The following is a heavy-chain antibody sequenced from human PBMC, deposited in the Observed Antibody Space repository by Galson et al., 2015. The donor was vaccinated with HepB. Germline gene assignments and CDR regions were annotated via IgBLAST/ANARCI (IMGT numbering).Heavy chain of an antibody. Sequence: SLRLSCAASGFTFSSSAMHWVRQAPGKGLEWVAVISYDGSNKYYADSVKGRFTISRDNSKNTLYLQMKSLRAEDTAVYYCARGVWYDILTGPREEYYFDYWCQRTLFTVSS. J-gene: IGHJ4*02. CDR3: ARGVWYDILTGPREEYYFDY. D-gene: IGHD3-9*01. CDR1: GFTFSSSA. V-gene: IGHV3-30*04. CDR2: ISYDGSNK.